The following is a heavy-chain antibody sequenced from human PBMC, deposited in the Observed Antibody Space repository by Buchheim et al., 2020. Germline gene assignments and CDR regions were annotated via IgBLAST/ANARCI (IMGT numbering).Heavy chain of an antibody. Sequence: QVQLVESGGGVVQPGRSLRLSCAASGFTFSSYAMHWVRQAPGKGLEWVAVISYDGSNKYYADSVKGRFTISRDISKNTLYLQMNSLRAEDTAVYYCARDLYCSSTSCYYGMDVWGQGTT. CDR2: ISYDGSNK. J-gene: IGHJ6*02. CDR3: ARDLYCSSTSCYYGMDV. V-gene: IGHV3-30-3*01. CDR1: GFTFSSYA. D-gene: IGHD2-2*01.